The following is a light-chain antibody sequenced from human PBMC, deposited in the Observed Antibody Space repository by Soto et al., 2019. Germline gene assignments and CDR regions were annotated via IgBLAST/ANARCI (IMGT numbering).Light chain of an antibody. J-gene: IGLJ2*01. Sequence: QSALTQPASVSGSPGQSITISCAGSSSDSGGYNYVSWYQQYPGEAPRLIIYNVNNRPSGVSDRFSGSKSGNTASLTISGLQAEDEADYFCSSYTSRRALVVFGGGTKLTVL. CDR2: NVN. CDR3: SSYTSRRALVV. V-gene: IGLV2-14*03. CDR1: SSDSGGYNY.